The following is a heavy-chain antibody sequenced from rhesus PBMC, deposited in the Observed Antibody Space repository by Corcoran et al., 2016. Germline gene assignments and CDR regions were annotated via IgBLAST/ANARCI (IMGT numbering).Heavy chain of an antibody. CDR1: GGSISCSNW. D-gene: IGHD6S26*01. Sequence: QVQLQESGPGLVKHSETLSLTCAVSGGSISCSNWWSWLRQPPGEGWEWIGYIGGSRGSTNYNPPLKSRVTISKDTSKNQFSLKLSSVTAADTAVYYCARDGSSGWSSEDYFDSWGQGVLVTVSS. CDR3: ARDGSSGWSSEDYFDS. CDR2: IGGSRGST. V-gene: IGHV4S19*01. J-gene: IGHJ4*01.